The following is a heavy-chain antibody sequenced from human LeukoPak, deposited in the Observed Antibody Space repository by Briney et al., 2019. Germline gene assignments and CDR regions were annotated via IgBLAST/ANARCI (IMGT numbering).Heavy chain of an antibody. D-gene: IGHD2-15*01. Sequence: RASAKVSCKGSVYTVTNYAVHCVRQAPGQRLEWLGSINPGNGDTKYSQTFQDRVTVNSDTAAATAYVELNSLTSEDTAVYYCARERWHCRVNCYSVYYYALDVWGQGTAVTVSS. CDR1: VYTVTNYA. V-gene: IGHV1-3*01. CDR3: ARERWHCRVNCYSVYYYALDV. J-gene: IGHJ6*02. CDR2: INPGNGDT.